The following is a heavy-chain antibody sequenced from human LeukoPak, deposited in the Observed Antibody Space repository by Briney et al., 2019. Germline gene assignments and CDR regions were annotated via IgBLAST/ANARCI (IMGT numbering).Heavy chain of an antibody. CDR2: IIPIFGTA. V-gene: IGHV1-69*13. CDR3: ARTDLGNVAFDY. CDR1: GGTFSSYA. J-gene: IGHJ4*02. Sequence: SVTVSCKASGGTFSSYAISWVRQAPGQGLEWMGGIIPIFGTASYAQKFQGRVTITADESTSTAYMELSSLRSEDTAVYYCARTDLGNVAFDYWGQGTLVTVSS. D-gene: IGHD2-2*03.